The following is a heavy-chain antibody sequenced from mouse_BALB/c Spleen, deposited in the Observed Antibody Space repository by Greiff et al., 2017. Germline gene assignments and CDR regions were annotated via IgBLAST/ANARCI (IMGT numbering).Heavy chain of an antibody. D-gene: IGHD2-12*01. V-gene: IGHV1-37*01. CDR1: GYSFTGYF. J-gene: IGHJ4*01. Sequence: EVQLQESGPELVKPGASVKISCKASGYSFTGYFMNWVKQSHGKSLEWIGRINPYNGDTFYNQKFKGKATLTVDKSSSTAHMELLSLTSEDSAVYYCGRGNALRHVPYYAMDYWGQGTSVTVSS. CDR2: INPYNGDT. CDR3: GRGNALRHVPYYAMDY.